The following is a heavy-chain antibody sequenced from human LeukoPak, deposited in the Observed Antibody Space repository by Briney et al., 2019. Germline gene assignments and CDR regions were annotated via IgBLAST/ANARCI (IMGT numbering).Heavy chain of an antibody. Sequence: GGSLRLSCAASGYTFSSSWMHWVRQAPGKGLVWVSRIDSDGHPTTYADSLKGRFTISRDNARNTLYLQMNGLSAEDTAVYYCATAPQVTAILDWGQGTLVTVSS. CDR1: GYTFSSSW. J-gene: IGHJ4*02. CDR3: ATAPQVTAILD. D-gene: IGHD2-21*02. CDR2: IDSDGHPT. V-gene: IGHV3-74*01.